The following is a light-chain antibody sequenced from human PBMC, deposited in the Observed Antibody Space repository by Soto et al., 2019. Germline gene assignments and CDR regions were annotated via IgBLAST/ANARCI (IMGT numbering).Light chain of an antibody. CDR2: KAS. J-gene: IGKJ2*01. CDR1: QSISTW. V-gene: IGKV1-5*03. Sequence: DIQMTQSPSTLSASVGDRVTITFRASQSISTWLAWYQQKPGKAPKLLIYKASNLESGVPSRFSGSGSGTEFTLTISSLQPDDFATYYCQQYDGYCGEPFGQRIKVDI. CDR3: QQYDGYCGEP.